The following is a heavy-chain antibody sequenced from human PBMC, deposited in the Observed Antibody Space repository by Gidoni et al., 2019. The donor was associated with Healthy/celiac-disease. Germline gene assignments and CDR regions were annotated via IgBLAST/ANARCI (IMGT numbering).Heavy chain of an antibody. CDR1: GFTFSSYA. V-gene: IGHV3-30*01. D-gene: IGHD4-17*01. CDR2: ISYDGSNK. J-gene: IGHJ5*02. CDR3: ARAVPYGDSGYNWFDP. Sequence: QVQLVESGGGVVQPGRSLRLSCAASGFTFSSYAMHWVRQAPGKGLEWVAVISYDGSNKYYADSVKGRFTISRDNSKNTLYLQMNSLRAEDTAVYYCARAVPYGDSGYNWFDPWGQGTLVTVSS.